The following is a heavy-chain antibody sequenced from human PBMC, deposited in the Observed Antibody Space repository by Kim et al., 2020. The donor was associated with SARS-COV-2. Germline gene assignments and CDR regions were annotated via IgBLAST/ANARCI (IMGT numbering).Heavy chain of an antibody. Sequence: ASVKVSCKASGYTFTSYGISWVRQAPGQGLEWMGWISAYNGNTNYAQKLQGRVTMTTDTSTSTAYMELRSLRSDDTAVYYCARDPGDDYVWGSYRYTEVIYYGMDVWGQGTTVTVSS. CDR1: GYTFTSYG. CDR2: ISAYNGNT. D-gene: IGHD3-16*02. CDR3: ARDPGDDYVWGSYRYTEVIYYGMDV. J-gene: IGHJ6*02. V-gene: IGHV1-18*01.